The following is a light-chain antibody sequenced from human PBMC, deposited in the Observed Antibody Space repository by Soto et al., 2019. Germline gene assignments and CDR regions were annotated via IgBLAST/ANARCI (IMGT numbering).Light chain of an antibody. V-gene: IGKV1-5*01. Sequence: DIHMTQSPSTLSASVGDTVTVTCLAIQSVSGWLAWYQQKPGEAPKLLIYDASALPRGVPSRFSGSGSGTKFTLTIASLQPDDFATYYCQQYETFSGTFGPGTKVDIK. J-gene: IGKJ1*01. CDR1: QSVSGW. CDR3: QQYETFSGT. CDR2: DAS.